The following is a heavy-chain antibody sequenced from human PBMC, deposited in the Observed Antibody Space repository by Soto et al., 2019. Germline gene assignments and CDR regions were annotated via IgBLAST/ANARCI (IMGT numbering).Heavy chain of an antibody. D-gene: IGHD5-18*01. V-gene: IGHV3-33*01. J-gene: IGHJ4*02. CDR1: GFTFSSYG. Sequence: GGSLRLSCAASGFTFSSYGMHWVRQAPGKGLEWVAVIWYDGSNKYYADSVKGRFTISRDNSKNTLYLQMNSLRAEDTAVYYCERDSEMDTKDYWGQGTLVTVSS. CDR2: IWYDGSNK. CDR3: ERDSEMDTKDY.